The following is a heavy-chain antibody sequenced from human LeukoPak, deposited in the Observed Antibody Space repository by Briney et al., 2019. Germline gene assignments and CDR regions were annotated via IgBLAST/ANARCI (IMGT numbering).Heavy chain of an antibody. D-gene: IGHD6-19*01. Sequence: ASVKVSCKASGYTFTSYYMHWVRQAPGQGLEWMGIINPSGGSTSHAQKFQGRITMTRDTSTSTVYMELSSLRSEDTAVYYCAREDSSGWYVFDYWGQGTLVTVSS. V-gene: IGHV1-46*01. J-gene: IGHJ4*02. CDR2: INPSGGST. CDR3: AREDSSGWYVFDY. CDR1: GYTFTSYY.